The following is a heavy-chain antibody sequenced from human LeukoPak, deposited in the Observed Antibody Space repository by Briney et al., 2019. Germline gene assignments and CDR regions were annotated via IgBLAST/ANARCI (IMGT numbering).Heavy chain of an antibody. Sequence: GGPLRLSCAASGFTFSSYAMSWVRQAPGKGLEWVTAISGSGGSTYYADSVKGRFTISRDNSKNTLYLQMNSLRAEDTAVYYCATQWLVLSYWGQGTLVTVSS. CDR2: ISGSGGST. CDR3: ATQWLVLSY. V-gene: IGHV3-23*01. D-gene: IGHD6-19*01. CDR1: GFTFSSYA. J-gene: IGHJ4*02.